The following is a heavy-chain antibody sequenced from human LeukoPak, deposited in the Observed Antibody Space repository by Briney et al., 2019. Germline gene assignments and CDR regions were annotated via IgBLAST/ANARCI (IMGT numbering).Heavy chain of an antibody. Sequence: GGSLRLSCAASGFTFSSYSMNWVRQAPGKGLEWVSSIISRSSYIYSADSVKGRFTISRDNAKNLLYLQMNSLRAEDTAVYYCAELGITMIGGVWGKGTTVTISS. V-gene: IGHV3-21*01. D-gene: IGHD3-10*02. J-gene: IGHJ6*04. CDR1: GFTFSSYS. CDR2: IISRSSYI. CDR3: AELGITMIGGV.